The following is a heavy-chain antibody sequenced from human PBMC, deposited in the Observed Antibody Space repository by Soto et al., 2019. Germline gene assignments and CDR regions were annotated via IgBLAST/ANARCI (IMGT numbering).Heavy chain of an antibody. V-gene: IGHV1-18*01. J-gene: IGHJ4*02. Sequence: QVQLVQSGAEVKKPGASVKVSCKASGYTFTSYGISWVRQAPGQGLEWMGWISAYNGNTNYAQKLQGRVTMTTDTSTRTAYMELRSLRSDDTAVYYCARVSPPITIVGAPHFDYWGQGTLVTVSS. CDR1: GYTFTSYG. CDR2: ISAYNGNT. D-gene: IGHD3-3*01. CDR3: ARVSPPITIVGAPHFDY.